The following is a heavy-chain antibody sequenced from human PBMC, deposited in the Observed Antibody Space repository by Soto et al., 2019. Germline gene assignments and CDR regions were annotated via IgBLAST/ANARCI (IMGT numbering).Heavy chain of an antibody. CDR3: AKHGLDDWDWYFDL. J-gene: IGHJ2*01. CDR1: GFTFSSYA. V-gene: IGHV3-23*01. CDR2: ISGSGGST. D-gene: IGHD3-16*01. Sequence: GGSLRLSCAASGFTFSSYAMSWVRQAPGKGLEWVSAISGSGGSTYYADSEKGRFTISRDISRNTLYLQMNSLRAEDTAVYYCAKHGLDDWDWYFDLWGRGTLVTVSS.